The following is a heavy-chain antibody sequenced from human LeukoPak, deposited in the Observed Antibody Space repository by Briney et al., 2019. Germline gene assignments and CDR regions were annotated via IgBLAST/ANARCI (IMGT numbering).Heavy chain of an antibody. CDR2: IKQDGSER. D-gene: IGHD6-13*01. Sequence: GGSLRLSCAASGFTFTTYWLNWVRQAPGKGLEWVANIKQDGSERYYVDSVKGRFTISRDNAKNSLYLQMNSLRVDDTAVYYCARERNSWFDYWGQGNLVTVSS. J-gene: IGHJ4*02. CDR1: GFTFTTYW. V-gene: IGHV3-7*04. CDR3: ARERNSWFDY.